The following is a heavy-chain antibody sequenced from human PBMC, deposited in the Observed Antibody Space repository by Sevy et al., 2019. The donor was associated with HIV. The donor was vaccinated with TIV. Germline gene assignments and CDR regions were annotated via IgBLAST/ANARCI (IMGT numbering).Heavy chain of an antibody. CDR3: AREGCTKPHDY. V-gene: IGHV3-23*01. CDR2: LSFGCGEV. CDR1: GFTFSKYS. J-gene: IGHJ4*02. Sequence: GGSLRLSCAASGFTFSKYSMSWVRQPPGKGLEWVSTLSFGCGEVNYADSVKGRFTISRDNSKSSVYLQMNNLRPEDTAVYYCAREGCTKPHDYWGQGTLVSVSS. D-gene: IGHD2-8*01.